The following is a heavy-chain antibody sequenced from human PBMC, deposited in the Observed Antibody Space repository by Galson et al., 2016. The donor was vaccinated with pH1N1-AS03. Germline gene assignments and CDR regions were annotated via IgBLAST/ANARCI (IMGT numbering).Heavy chain of an antibody. Sequence: PALVKPTQTLTLTCSLSGVSVPSSGLAVGWFRLPPGKALEWLALIYWDDAKRFSPSLRNRLTITKDTSRNPAVLTVTNVDPLDTATYFCAPPNSWGNAFEIWGPGTMVTVAS. D-gene: IGHD3-16*01. V-gene: IGHV2-5*02. J-gene: IGHJ3*02. CDR2: IYWDDAK. CDR1: GVSVPSSGLA. CDR3: APPNSWGNAFEI.